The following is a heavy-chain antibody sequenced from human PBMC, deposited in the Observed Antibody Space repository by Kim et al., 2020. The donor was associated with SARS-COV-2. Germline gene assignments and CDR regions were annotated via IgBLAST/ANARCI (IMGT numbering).Heavy chain of an antibody. CDR3: ARVGGIWVPGGFYFDY. CDR1: GDSIHDTGYY. J-gene: IGHJ4*02. V-gene: IGHV4-31*03. Sequence: SETLSLTCTVSGDSIHDTGYYWSWVRQHPGKGLEWIGYIYYSGHSEANPSLRSRLTISIDTSKNQFSMRLTSVTAADTAVYYCARVGGIWVPGGFYFDYWGQGALVTVSS. CDR2: IYYSGHS. D-gene: IGHD3-10*01.